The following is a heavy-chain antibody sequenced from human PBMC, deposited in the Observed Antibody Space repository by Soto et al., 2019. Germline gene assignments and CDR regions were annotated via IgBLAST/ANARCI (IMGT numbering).Heavy chain of an antibody. D-gene: IGHD1-26*01. CDR3: AREGYGGSPSLDY. Sequence: GGSLRLSCAASGFTFSSYSMNWVRQAPGKGLEWVSYISISSSTIYHADSVKGRFTISRDNAKNSLYLQMSSLRAEDTAVYYCAREGYGGSPSLDYWGKGPLVTVP. J-gene: IGHJ4*02. V-gene: IGHV3-48*01. CDR1: GFTFSSYS. CDR2: ISISSSTI.